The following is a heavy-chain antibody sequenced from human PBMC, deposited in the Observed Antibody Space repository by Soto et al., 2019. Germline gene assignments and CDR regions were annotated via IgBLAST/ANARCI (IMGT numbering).Heavy chain of an antibody. CDR3: ARLGVGDFWSGYYSGLDY. CDR1: GGSISSGGYY. D-gene: IGHD3-3*01. J-gene: IGHJ4*02. V-gene: IGHV4-31*03. Sequence: QVQLQESGPGLVKPSQTLSLTCTVSGGSISSGGYYWSWIRQHPGKGLEWIGYIYYSGSTYYNPSLKSRVTISVDTSKNQFSLKLSSVTAADTAVYYCARLGVGDFWSGYYSGLDYWGQGTLVTVSS. CDR2: IYYSGST.